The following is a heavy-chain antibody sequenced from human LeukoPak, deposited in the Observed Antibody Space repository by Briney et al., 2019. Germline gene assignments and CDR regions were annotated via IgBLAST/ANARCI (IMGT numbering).Heavy chain of an antibody. CDR3: ASGYCSGGSCLSYMDV. D-gene: IGHD2-15*01. J-gene: IGHJ6*03. V-gene: IGHV1-69*05. CDR1: GGTFSSYA. CDR2: IIPIFGTA. Sequence: GASVKVSCKASGGTFSSYAISWVRQAPGQGLEWMGWIIPIFGTANYAQKFQGRVTITTDEPTSTAYMELSSLRSEDTAVYYCASGYCSGGSCLSYMDVWGKGTTVTVSS.